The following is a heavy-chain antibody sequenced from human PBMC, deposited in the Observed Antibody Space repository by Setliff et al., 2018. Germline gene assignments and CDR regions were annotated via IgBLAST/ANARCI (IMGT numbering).Heavy chain of an antibody. J-gene: IGHJ5*02. CDR3: VPQGPGYGNGWWTNWFDP. D-gene: IGHD6-19*01. V-gene: IGHV3-7*03. Sequence: GGSLRLSCAASGFTFSDSWMSWVRQAPGKGLEWVANINQDGSDKYHADSVKGRFTISRDNAKNSVYLQMNSLRADDTAVYYCVPQGPGYGNGWWTNWFDPWGQGTLVTVSS. CDR2: INQDGSDK. CDR1: GFTFSDSW.